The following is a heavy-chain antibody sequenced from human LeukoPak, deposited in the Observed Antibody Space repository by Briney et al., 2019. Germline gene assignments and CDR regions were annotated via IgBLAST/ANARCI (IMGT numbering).Heavy chain of an antibody. V-gene: IGHV3-21*04. Sequence: PGGSLRLSCAASGFTFSSYSMNWVRQAPGKGLEWVSSISSSSSYIYYADSVKGRFTISRDNSKNTLYLQMNSLRAEDTAVYYCASRSVDYDSSGDAFDIWGQGTMVTVSS. J-gene: IGHJ3*02. D-gene: IGHD3-22*01. CDR1: GFTFSSYS. CDR2: ISSSSSYI. CDR3: ASRSVDYDSSGDAFDI.